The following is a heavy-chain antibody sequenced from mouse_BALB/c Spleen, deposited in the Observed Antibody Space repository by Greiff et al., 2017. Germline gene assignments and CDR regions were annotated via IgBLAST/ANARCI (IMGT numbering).Heavy chain of an antibody. D-gene: IGHD1-1*01. J-gene: IGHJ4*01. V-gene: IGHV14-3*02. CDR1: GFNIKDTY. Sequence: VQLQQSGAELVKPGASVKLSCTASGFNIKDTYMHWVQQRPEQGLEWIGRIDPANGNTKYDPKFQGKATITADTSSNTAYLQLSSLTSEDTAVYYCARDDYGRAMDYWGQGTSVTVSS. CDR2: IDPANGNT. CDR3: ARDDYGRAMDY.